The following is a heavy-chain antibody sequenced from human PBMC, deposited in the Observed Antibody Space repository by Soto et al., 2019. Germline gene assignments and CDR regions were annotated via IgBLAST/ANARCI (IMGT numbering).Heavy chain of an antibody. CDR2: IYYSGST. CDR1: GGSISSYY. J-gene: IGHJ6*03. D-gene: IGHD3-3*01. Sequence: XETLSLTCTVSGGSISSYYWSWIRQPPGKGLEWIGYIYYSGSTNYNPSLKSRVTISVDTSKNQFSLKLSSVTAADTAVYYCARTQAGYDFWSGYYRSPVEYYYYYMDVWGKGTTVTVSS. CDR3: ARTQAGYDFWSGYYRSPVEYYYYYMDV. V-gene: IGHV4-59*01.